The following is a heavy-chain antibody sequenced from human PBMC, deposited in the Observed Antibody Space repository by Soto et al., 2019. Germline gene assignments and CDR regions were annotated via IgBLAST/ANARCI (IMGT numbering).Heavy chain of an antibody. J-gene: IGHJ4*02. D-gene: IGHD2-15*01. V-gene: IGHV1-46*03. CDR2: INPSGGST. CDR3: ARVYCSGGSCYSIDY. CDR1: GYTFTSYF. Sequence: ASVKVSCKASGYTFTSYFMHWVRQAPGQGLEWMGIINPSGGSTSYAQKFQGRVTVTRDTSTSTVYMELSSLRSEDTAVYYCARVYCSGGSCYSIDYWGQGTLVIVSS.